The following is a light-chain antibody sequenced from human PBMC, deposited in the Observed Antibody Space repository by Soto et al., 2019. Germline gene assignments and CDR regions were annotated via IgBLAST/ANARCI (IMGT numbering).Light chain of an antibody. J-gene: IGKJ2*01. CDR2: GAS. CDR3: QQYNNWPPYT. Sequence: EIVMTQSPATLSVSPGERANLSCRASQRVSSNLAWYQQKPGQAPRLLIYGASTRSTGIPARFSGSGSETEFTLTISSLQSEDFAVYYCQQYNNWPPYTFGQGTKLEIK. V-gene: IGKV3-15*01. CDR1: QRVSSN.